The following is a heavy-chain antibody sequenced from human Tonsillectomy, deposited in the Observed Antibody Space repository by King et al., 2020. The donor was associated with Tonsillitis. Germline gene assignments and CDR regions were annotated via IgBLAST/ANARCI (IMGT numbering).Heavy chain of an antibody. CDR3: ARGLSYHDLLVGYFDY. D-gene: IGHD3-3*01. V-gene: IGHV1-2*02. CDR1: GYTFTDYY. CDR2: INPNTGGS. Sequence: QVQLVESGAEVTKPGASVKVSCKASGYTFTDYYMHWLRQAPGQGPEWMGWINPNTGGSNHALKFQGRVTMARDTSISTAYMELISLESDDTAVYYCARGLSYHDLLVGYFDYWGQGTLVTVSS. J-gene: IGHJ4*02.